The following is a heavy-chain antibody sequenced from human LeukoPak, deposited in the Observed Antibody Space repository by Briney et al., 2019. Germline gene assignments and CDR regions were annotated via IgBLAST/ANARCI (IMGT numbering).Heavy chain of an antibody. D-gene: IGHD6-13*01. J-gene: IGHJ6*04. CDR1: GCTFTSYD. Sequence: ASVKDSFQSSGCTFTSYDFNWVRQATGQGLEWMGWMNPNSGNTGYAQKFQGRVTMTRNTSISTAYMELSSLRSEDTAVYYCARGARGYASSWYDYYYGMDVWGKGTTVTVSS. V-gene: IGHV1-8*01. CDR2: MNPNSGNT. CDR3: ARGARGYASSWYDYYYGMDV.